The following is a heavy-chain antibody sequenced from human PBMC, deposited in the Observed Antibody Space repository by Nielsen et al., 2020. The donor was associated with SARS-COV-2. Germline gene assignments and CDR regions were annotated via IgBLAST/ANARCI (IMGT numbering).Heavy chain of an antibody. CDR1: GFTVSSNY. CDR2: IYTDGST. Sequence: GGSLRLSCAATGFTVSSNYMSWVRQAAGKGLEWVSVIYTDGSTSHADSVKGRFTISRDNSKNTLYLQMNSLRAGDTAVYYCARDNWGRMDVWGQGTTVTVSS. J-gene: IGHJ6*02. D-gene: IGHD7-27*01. V-gene: IGHV3-66*01. CDR3: ARDNWGRMDV.